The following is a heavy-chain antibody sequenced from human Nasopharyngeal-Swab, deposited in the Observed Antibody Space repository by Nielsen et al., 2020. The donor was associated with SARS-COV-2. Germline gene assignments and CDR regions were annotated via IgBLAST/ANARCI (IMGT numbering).Heavy chain of an antibody. J-gene: IGHJ5*02. CDR1: GFTFSSYG. Sequence: GGSLRLSCAGSGFTFSSYGMNWVRQAPGKGLEWVAVMSNDGNYKFYADSVKGRFTISRDNSKNTLYLQMNSLRAEDTAVYYCARDNGYCSGDACYLGGWLDPWGQGTLVTV. D-gene: IGHD2-15*01. CDR3: ARDNGYCSGDACYLGGWLDP. V-gene: IGHV3-30*03. CDR2: MSNDGNYK.